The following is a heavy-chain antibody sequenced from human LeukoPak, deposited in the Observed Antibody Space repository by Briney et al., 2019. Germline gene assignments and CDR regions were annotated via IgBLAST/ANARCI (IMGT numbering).Heavy chain of an antibody. D-gene: IGHD5-24*01. CDR1: GFTFSSYG. CDR2: IWYDGSNK. Sequence: GRSLRLSCAASGFTFSSYGMHWVRQAPGKGLKWVAVIWYDGSNKYYADSVKGRFTISRDNSKNTLYLQMNSLRAEDTAVYYCAKDGEGMATISYYFDYWGQGTLVTVSS. V-gene: IGHV3-33*06. CDR3: AKDGEGMATISYYFDY. J-gene: IGHJ4*02.